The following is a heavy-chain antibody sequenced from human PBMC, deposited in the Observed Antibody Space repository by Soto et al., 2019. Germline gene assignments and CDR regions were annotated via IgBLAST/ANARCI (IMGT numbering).Heavy chain of an antibody. CDR3: ARGKPRGYSSGWFAPLLDY. CDR2: INHSGST. D-gene: IGHD6-19*01. Sequence: SETLSLTCAFYCGSFIGYYWSWIRQPPGKGLEWIGEINHSGSTNYNPSLKSRVTISVDTSKNQFSLKLSSVTAADTAVYYCARGKPRGYSSGWFAPLLDYWGQGTLVTVSS. J-gene: IGHJ4*02. CDR1: CGSFIGYY. V-gene: IGHV4-34*01.